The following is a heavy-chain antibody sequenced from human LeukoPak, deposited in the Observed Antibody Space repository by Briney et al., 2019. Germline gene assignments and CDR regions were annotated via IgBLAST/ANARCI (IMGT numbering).Heavy chain of an antibody. D-gene: IGHD6-13*01. Sequence: SETLSLTCAVSGGSISSFYWTWMRQSPGKGLEWIGYIYYSGSTSYNPSLESRVTISVDTSKSQFFLNLTSVTAADTAVYYCARASYTSSWYPYYYGIDVWGQGTTVTVSS. V-gene: IGHV4-59*01. CDR2: IYYSGST. CDR3: ARASYTSSWYPYYYGIDV. J-gene: IGHJ6*02. CDR1: GGSISSFY.